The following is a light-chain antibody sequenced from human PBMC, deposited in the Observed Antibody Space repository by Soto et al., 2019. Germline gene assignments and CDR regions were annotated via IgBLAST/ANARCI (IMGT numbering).Light chain of an antibody. CDR2: DVT. CDR1: SSDVGGYNY. Sequence: QSVLNQPASVSGSPGQSITIPCTGTSSDVGGYNYVSWYQQHPVKAPKLMIYDVTNRPSGVSDRFSGSKSGNTASLTISGLQAEDEADYYCSSYTSSSTPYVFGTGTKVTVL. V-gene: IGLV2-14*01. CDR3: SSYTSSSTPYV. J-gene: IGLJ1*01.